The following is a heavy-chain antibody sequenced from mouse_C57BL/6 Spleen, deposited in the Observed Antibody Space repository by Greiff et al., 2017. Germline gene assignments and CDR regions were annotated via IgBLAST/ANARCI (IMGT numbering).Heavy chain of an antibody. D-gene: IGHD1-1*01. Sequence: VQLQESGAELARPGASVKLSCKASGYTFTSYGISWVKQRTGQGLEWIGEIYPRSGNTYYNEKFKGNATLTADKSSSTAYMELRSLTSEDSAVYFCARRYGSSSYFDYWGQGTTLTVSS. CDR2: IYPRSGNT. J-gene: IGHJ2*01. CDR3: ARRYGSSSYFDY. V-gene: IGHV1-81*01. CDR1: GYTFTSYG.